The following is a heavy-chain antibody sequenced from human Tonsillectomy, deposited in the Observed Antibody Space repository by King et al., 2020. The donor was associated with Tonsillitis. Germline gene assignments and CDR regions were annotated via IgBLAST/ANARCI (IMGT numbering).Heavy chain of an antibody. CDR2: IYPDDSDT. D-gene: IGHD1-26*01. V-gene: IGHV5-51*01. J-gene: IGHJ3*02. CDR3: ARHRTSGSSDAFDI. CDR1: RYSFTSYW. Sequence: QLVQSGAEVKEPGESLKLSCQGSRYSFTSYWIAWVRQMPGKGLEWMGIIYPDDSDTRYSPSFQGQVTISADKSISTAYLHWRSLKASDTAMYYCARHRTSGSSDAFDIWGQGTIVTVSS.